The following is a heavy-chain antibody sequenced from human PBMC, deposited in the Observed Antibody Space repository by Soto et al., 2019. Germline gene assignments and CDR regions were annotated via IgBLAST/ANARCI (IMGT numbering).Heavy chain of an antibody. CDR1: GYSFTSYW. CDR2: IYPGDSDT. V-gene: IGHV5-51*01. D-gene: IGHD6-19*01. J-gene: IGHJ6*02. CDR3: ARQGSSGWESYYGMDV. Sequence: GESLKISCKGSGYSFTSYWIGWVRQMPGKGLEWMGIIYPGDSDTRYSPSFQGQVTISAAKSISTAYLQWSSLKASETAMYYCARQGSSGWESYYGMDVWGQGTTVTVSS.